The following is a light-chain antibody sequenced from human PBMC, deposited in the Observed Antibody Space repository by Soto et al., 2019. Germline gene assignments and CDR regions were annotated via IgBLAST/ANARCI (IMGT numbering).Light chain of an antibody. CDR3: QQYSSRST. CDR1: QSIGDT. J-gene: IGKJ1*01. Sequence: EIVITQSPATLSVSPGGRDTLSCRASQSIGDTLAWYQQKPGQAPRLLIYGASSRVTGFPARFSGSGSGTDFTLTISSLQPGDFATYYCQQYSSRSTFGQGTKVDTK. CDR2: GAS. V-gene: IGKV3-15*01.